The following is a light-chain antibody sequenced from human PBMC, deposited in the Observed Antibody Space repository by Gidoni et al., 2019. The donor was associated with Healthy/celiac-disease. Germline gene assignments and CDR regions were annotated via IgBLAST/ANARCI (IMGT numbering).Light chain of an antibody. CDR2: WAS. CDR1: QSVLYRSNNKNY. CDR3: QQYYSTPYT. J-gene: IGKJ2*01. Sequence: DIVITQSPASLAVSLGERATINCRSSQSVLYRSNNKNYLAWYQQKPGQPPKLLIYWASTRESGVPDRFSGSGSGTDFTLTISSLQAEDVAVYYCQQYYSTPYTFGQGTKLEIK. V-gene: IGKV4-1*01.